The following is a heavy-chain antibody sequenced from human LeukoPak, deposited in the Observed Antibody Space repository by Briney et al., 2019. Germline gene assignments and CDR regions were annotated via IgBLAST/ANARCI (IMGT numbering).Heavy chain of an antibody. CDR3: ARSFNPQLNWFDP. D-gene: IGHD5-24*01. Sequence: PAGSLRLSCAASGFTFSSYGMHWVRQAPGKGLEWVAVISYDGSNKYYADSVKGRFTISRDNSKNTLYLQMNSLRAEDTAVYYCARSFNPQLNWFDPWGQGTLVTVSS. J-gene: IGHJ5*02. CDR1: GFTFSSYG. CDR2: ISYDGSNK. V-gene: IGHV3-30*03.